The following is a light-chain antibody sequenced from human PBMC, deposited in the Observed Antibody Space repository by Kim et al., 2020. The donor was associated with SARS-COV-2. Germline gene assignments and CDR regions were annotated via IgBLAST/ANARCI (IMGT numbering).Light chain of an antibody. J-gene: IGKJ1*01. CDR1: QSISGW. Sequence: ASVGDRVTISCRASQSISGWLAWYQQKPGKAPKVLIYDAFNLESGVPSRFSGSGSGTEFALTISSLQPDDFATYYCQQYDNYPWTFGQGTKVDIK. CDR3: QQYDNYPWT. CDR2: DAF. V-gene: IGKV1-5*01.